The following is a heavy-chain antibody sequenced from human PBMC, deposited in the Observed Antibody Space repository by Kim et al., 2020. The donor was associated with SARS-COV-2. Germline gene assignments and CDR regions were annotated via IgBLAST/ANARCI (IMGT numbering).Heavy chain of an antibody. J-gene: IGHJ4*02. CDR2: TYYRSRWFN. CDR1: GDSVSSNRGT. CDR3: ARGDASGTYYNF. Sequence: TLSLTCAISGDSVSSNRGTWNWIRQSTLRGLEWLGRTYYRSRWFNEYAMSVQSRITINPDTSKNQFSLQLNSVTHEDTAVYYCARGDASGTYYNFWGQGTLVTFSS. D-gene: IGHD3-10*01. V-gene: IGHV6-1*01.